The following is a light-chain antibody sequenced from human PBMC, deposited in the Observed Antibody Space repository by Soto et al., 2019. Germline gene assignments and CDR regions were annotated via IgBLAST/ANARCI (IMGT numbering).Light chain of an antibody. V-gene: IGLV2-14*01. CDR1: SSDVGSYNF. J-gene: IGLJ2*01. CDR2: EVI. CDR3: TSYTSSSTPVL. Sequence: QSVLTQPATVSGSPGQAITISCAGTSSDVGSYNFVSWYQQHPGKAPKLLLYEVIYRPSGVSNRFSGSKSGNTASLTISGLQAEDEAAYYCTSYTSSSTPVLFGGGTKVTVL.